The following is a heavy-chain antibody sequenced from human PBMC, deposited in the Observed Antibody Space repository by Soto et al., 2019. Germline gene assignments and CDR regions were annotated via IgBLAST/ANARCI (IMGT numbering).Heavy chain of an antibody. CDR3: ASRGNDILTGYSHY. CDR2: ISSSSSTI. CDR1: GFTFSSYS. J-gene: IGHJ4*02. Sequence: GGSLRLSCAASGFTFSSYSMNWVRQAPGKGLEWVSYISSSSSTIYYADSVKGRFTISRDNSKNSLYLQMNSLRVEDTAVYYCASRGNDILTGYSHYWGQGTLVTV. D-gene: IGHD3-9*01. V-gene: IGHV3-48*01.